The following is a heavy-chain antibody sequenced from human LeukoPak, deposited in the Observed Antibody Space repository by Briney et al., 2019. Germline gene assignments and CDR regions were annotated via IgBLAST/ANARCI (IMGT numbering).Heavy chain of an antibody. V-gene: IGHV4-34*01. CDR2: INHSGST. Sequence: SETLSLTCAVYGGSFSGYYWSWIRQPPGKGLEWIGEINHSGSTNYNPSLKSRVTISVDTSKNQFSLKLSSVTAADTAVYYCARIGYSSTSLKARPVDYWGQGTLVTVSS. CDR1: GGSFSGYY. D-gene: IGHD2-2*01. J-gene: IGHJ4*02. CDR3: ARIGYSSTSLKARPVDY.